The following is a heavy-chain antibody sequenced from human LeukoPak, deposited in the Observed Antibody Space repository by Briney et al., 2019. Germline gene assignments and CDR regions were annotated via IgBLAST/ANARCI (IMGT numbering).Heavy chain of an antibody. CDR3: ARGTTVTLPGY. D-gene: IGHD4-17*01. J-gene: IGHJ4*02. Sequence: SETLSLTCTVSGGSISSYYWSRIRQPPGKGLEWIGYIYYSGSTNYNPSLKSRVTISVDTSKNQFSLKLSSVTAADTAVYYCARGTTVTLPGYWGQGTLVTVSS. CDR2: IYYSGST. CDR1: GGSISSYY. V-gene: IGHV4-59*01.